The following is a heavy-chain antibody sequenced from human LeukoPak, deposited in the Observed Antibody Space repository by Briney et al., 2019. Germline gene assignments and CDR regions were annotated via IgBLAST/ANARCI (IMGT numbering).Heavy chain of an antibody. J-gene: IGHJ4*02. D-gene: IGHD3-3*01. V-gene: IGHV3-48*01. CDR2: ISSSSSTI. CDR3: ARDLSDYDFWSGYYPCCIFDY. Sequence: GGSLRLSCAASGFTFSSYSMNWVRQAPGRRLEWVSYISSSSSTIYYADSVKGRFTISRDNAKNSLYLQMNSLRAEDTAVYYCARDLSDYDFWSGYYPCCIFDYWGQGTLVTVSS. CDR1: GFTFSSYS.